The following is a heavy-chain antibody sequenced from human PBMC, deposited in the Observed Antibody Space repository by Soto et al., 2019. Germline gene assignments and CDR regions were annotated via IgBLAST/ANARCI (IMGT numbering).Heavy chain of an antibody. CDR3: AKDSKIFGSFDP. J-gene: IGHJ5*02. Sequence: EVQLLESGGGLVQPGGSLRLSCAASGFTFSSYAMSWVRQAPGQGLEWVSAISGSGGSTYYADSVKGRFTISRDNSKNTLYLQMNSLRAEDTAVYYCAKDSKIFGSFDPWGQGTLVTVSS. CDR2: ISGSGGST. D-gene: IGHD3-3*01. V-gene: IGHV3-23*01. CDR1: GFTFSSYA.